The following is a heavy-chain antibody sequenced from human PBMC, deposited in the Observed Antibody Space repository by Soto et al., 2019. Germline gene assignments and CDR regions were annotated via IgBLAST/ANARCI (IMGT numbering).Heavy chain of an antibody. CDR1: GFTFSSYA. CDR2: ISGSGGST. J-gene: IGHJ5*02. D-gene: IGHD3-22*01. V-gene: IGHV3-23*01. CDR3: AKRYYYDSSGYSPPDWFDP. Sequence: VQLLESGGGLVQPGGSLRLSCAASGFTFSSYAMSWVRQAPGKGLEWVSAISGSGGSTYYADSVKGRFTISRDNSKNTLYLQMNSLRAEDTAVYYCAKRYYYDSSGYSPPDWFDPWGQGTLVTVSS.